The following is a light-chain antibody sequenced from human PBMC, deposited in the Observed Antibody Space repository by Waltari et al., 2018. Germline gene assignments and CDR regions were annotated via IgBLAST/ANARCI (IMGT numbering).Light chain of an antibody. Sequence: SSELTQDPAVSVPLGQTVRIACQGDSLRIYYAGWSHQKPGQAPILVIYGKNNRPSGISDRFSASSSGNTASLTITGAQAEDEGYYYCNSRDTSGDVVFGGGTKLTVL. CDR1: SLRIYY. J-gene: IGLJ2*01. V-gene: IGLV3-19*01. CDR2: GKN. CDR3: NSRDTSGDVV.